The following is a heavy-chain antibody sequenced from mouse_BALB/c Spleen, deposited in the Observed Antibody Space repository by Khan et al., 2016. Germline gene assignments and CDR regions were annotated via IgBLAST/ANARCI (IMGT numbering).Heavy chain of an antibody. V-gene: IGHV3-2*02. Sequence: VQLQESGPGLVKPSQSLSLTCTVTGYSITSDYAWNWIRQFPGNKLEWMGYISYSGRTSYNPSLKSRISITRDTSKNPFFLQLNSVTTEDTATYSCARGRYYGSRGYFDVWGAGTTVTVSS. CDR3: ARGRYYGSRGYFDV. D-gene: IGHD1-1*01. J-gene: IGHJ1*01. CDR2: ISYSGRT. CDR1: GYSITSDYA.